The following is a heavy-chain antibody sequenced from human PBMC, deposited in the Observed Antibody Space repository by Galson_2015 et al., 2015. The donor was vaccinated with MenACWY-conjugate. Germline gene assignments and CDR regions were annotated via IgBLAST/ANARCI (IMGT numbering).Heavy chain of an antibody. V-gene: IGHV3-49*04. CDR3: TSRLIGVIAAFDY. J-gene: IGHJ4*02. Sequence: SLRLSCATSGFSFGDYTLSWVRQAPGKGLEWVGFIRSKGFGETTEYAAPVKDGFTISRDDSTRIAYLQMNSLKTDDTAVYYCTSRLIGVIAAFDYWGQGTLVTVSS. CDR2: IRSKGFGETT. D-gene: IGHD3-22*01. CDR1: GFSFGDYT.